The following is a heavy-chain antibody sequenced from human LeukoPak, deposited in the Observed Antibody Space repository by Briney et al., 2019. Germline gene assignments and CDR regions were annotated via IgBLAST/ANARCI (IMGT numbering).Heavy chain of an antibody. CDR3: ARVDCSTSCYRSWFDP. V-gene: IGHV1-69*05. Sequence: SVKVSCKASGGTFSSYATSWVRQAPGQGLEWMVGIIPIFGTANYAQKFQGRVTITTDESTSTAYMELSSLRSEDTAVYYCARVDCSTSCYRSWFDPWGQGTLVTVSS. CDR1: GGTFSSYA. CDR2: IIPIFGTA. D-gene: IGHD2-2*01. J-gene: IGHJ5*02.